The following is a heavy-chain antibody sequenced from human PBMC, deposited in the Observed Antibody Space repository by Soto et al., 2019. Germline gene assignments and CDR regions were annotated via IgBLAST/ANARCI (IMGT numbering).Heavy chain of an antibody. Sequence: GGSLRLSCAASGFTFSSYAMTWVRQAPGKGLEWVSAISGSGAYTYYANSVKGRFTISRDNSKNTLYLQLNSLRAEDTAVYYCARDYSSYGPFDYWGQGTLVTVSS. CDR2: ISGSGAYT. CDR3: ARDYSSYGPFDY. J-gene: IGHJ4*02. CDR1: GFTFSSYA. V-gene: IGHV3-23*01. D-gene: IGHD5-18*01.